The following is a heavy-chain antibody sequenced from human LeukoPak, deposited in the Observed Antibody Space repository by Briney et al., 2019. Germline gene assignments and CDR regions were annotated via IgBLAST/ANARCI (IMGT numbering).Heavy chain of an antibody. V-gene: IGHV4-34*01. J-gene: IGHJ4*02. CDR3: ARGASLYDYGSGYSDY. Sequence: SETLSLTCAVYGGSFSGYYWSWIRQPPGKGLAWIGEINHGGSTNYNPSLKSRVTISIDTSKNQFSLKLTSVTAADTAVYYCARGASLYDYGSGYSDYWGQGILVTVSS. CDR1: GGSFSGYY. D-gene: IGHD3-22*01. CDR2: INHGGST.